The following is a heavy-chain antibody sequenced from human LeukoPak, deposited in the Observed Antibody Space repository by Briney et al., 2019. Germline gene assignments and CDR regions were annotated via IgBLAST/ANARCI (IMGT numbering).Heavy chain of an antibody. CDR1: GGSISSGGYY. J-gene: IGHJ4*02. CDR3: ARDGRITIFGVVPNGIDY. V-gene: IGHV4-30-2*01. Sequence: PSQTLSLTCTVSGGSISSGGYYWSWIRQPPGKGLEWIGYIYHSGSTYYNPSLKSRVTISVDRSKNQFSLKLSSVTAADTAVYYCARDGRITIFGVVPNGIDYWGQGTLVTVSS. CDR2: IYHSGST. D-gene: IGHD3-3*01.